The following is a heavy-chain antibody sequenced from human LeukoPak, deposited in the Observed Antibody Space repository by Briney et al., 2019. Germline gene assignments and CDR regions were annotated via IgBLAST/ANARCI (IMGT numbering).Heavy chain of an antibody. D-gene: IGHD3-22*01. J-gene: IGHJ4*02. Sequence: PGRSLRLSCAASGFTFSSYGMHWVRQAPGKGLEWVSFISSSSSTIFYADSVKGRFTISRDDAKNSLFLQMGSLRAEDTAVYYCARDGGYYSNYWGQGTLVTVSS. CDR1: GFTFSSYG. CDR2: ISSSSSTI. CDR3: ARDGGYYSNY. V-gene: IGHV3-48*01.